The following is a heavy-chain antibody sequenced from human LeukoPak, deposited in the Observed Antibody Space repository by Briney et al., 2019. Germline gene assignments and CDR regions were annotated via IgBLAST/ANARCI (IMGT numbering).Heavy chain of an antibody. Sequence: SGPTLVKPTQTLTLTCTFSGFSLSTSGVGVGWIRQPPGKALEWLTLIYWDDDKRYGPSLKSRLTITKDTSKNQVVLTMTNMDPVDTATYYCAHGEEQWGGYYFDYWGQGTLVTVSS. CDR2: IYWDDDK. D-gene: IGHD6-19*01. V-gene: IGHV2-5*05. CDR1: GFSLSTSGVG. J-gene: IGHJ4*02. CDR3: AHGEEQWGGYYFDY.